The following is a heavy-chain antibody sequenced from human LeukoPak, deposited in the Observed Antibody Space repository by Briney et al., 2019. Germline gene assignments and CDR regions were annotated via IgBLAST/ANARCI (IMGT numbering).Heavy chain of an antibody. V-gene: IGHV1-8*03. CDR1: GYTFTSYD. CDR3: ARVTTVVERWFDP. D-gene: IGHD4-23*01. CDR2: MNPNSGNT. J-gene: IGHJ5*02. Sequence: GASVKVSCKAPGYTFTSYDINWVRQATGQGLEWMGWMNPNSGNTGYAQKFQGRVTITRNTSISTAYMELSSLRSEDTAVYYCARVTTVVERWFDPWGQGTLVTVSS.